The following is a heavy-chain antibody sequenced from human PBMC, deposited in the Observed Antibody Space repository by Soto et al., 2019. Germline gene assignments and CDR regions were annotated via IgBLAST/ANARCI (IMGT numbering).Heavy chain of an antibody. Sequence: QVQLQQSGPGLVKPSQTHALSCAISEDSVSSNSAAWNWIRPSPSRGLEWLGRTYYRSKWYNDYAVSVKSRITINPDTSKNQFSLQLNSVTPEDTAVYYCARVLLHLNTGVEWFSRFDPWGQGTLVTVSS. D-gene: IGHD2-15*01. CDR3: ARVLLHLNTGVEWFSRFDP. V-gene: IGHV6-1*01. CDR1: EDSVSSNSAA. CDR2: TYYRSKWYN. J-gene: IGHJ5*02.